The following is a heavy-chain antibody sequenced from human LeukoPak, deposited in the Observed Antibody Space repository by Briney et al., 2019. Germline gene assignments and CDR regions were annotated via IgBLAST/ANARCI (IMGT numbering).Heavy chain of an antibody. V-gene: IGHV4-30-2*01. CDR3: ARHVVAPHRYCSSTSCYMGKGFDY. D-gene: IGHD2-2*02. CDR1: GGSISSGGYY. CDR2: IYHSGST. Sequence: SETLSLTCTVSGGSISSGGYYWSWIRQPPGKGLEWIGYIYHSGSTYYNPSLKSRVTISVDRSKNQFSLKLSSVTAADTAVYYCARHVVAPHRYCSSTSCYMGKGFDYWGQGTLVTVSS. J-gene: IGHJ4*02.